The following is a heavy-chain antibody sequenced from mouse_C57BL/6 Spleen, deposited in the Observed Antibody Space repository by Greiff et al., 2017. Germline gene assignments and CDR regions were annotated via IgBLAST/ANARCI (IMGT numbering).Heavy chain of an antibody. CDR3: ARGYDYDVYY. CDR2: ISYDGSN. J-gene: IGHJ2*01. D-gene: IGHD2-4*01. Sequence: EVQLQESGPGLVKPSQSLSLTCSVTGYSITSGYYWNWIRQFPGNKLEWMGYISYDGSNNYNPSLKNRISITRDTSKNQFFLKLNSVTTEDTATYYCARGYDYDVYYWGQGTTLTVSS. V-gene: IGHV3-6*01. CDR1: GYSITSGYY.